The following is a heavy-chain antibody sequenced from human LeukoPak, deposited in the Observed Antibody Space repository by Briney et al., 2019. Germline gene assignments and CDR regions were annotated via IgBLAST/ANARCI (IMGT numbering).Heavy chain of an antibody. CDR1: GFTFSNYL. CDR2: INSDGSST. J-gene: IGHJ4*02. V-gene: IGHV3-74*01. D-gene: IGHD6-13*01. CDR3: ARVGYSNTWYVDY. Sequence: GGSLRLSCAASGFTFSNYLMHWVRQAPGKGLVWVSRINSDGSSTNYADSVKGRFTISRDNAKNTLYLQMNSLRAEDRAVYYCARVGYSNTWYVDYWGQGTLVTVSS.